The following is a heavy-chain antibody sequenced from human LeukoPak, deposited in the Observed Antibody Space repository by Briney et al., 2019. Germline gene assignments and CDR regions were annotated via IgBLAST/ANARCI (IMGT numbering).Heavy chain of an antibody. CDR3: ARQAPYYDYVWGSYPMLDY. CDR1: GYSFTSYW. Sequence: RGESLKISCKGSGYSFTSYWIGWVRQMPGKGLEWMGIIYPGDSDTRYSPSFQCQVTISADKSISTAYLQWSSLKASDTAMYYCARQAPYYDYVWGSYPMLDYWGQGTLVTVSS. J-gene: IGHJ4*02. D-gene: IGHD3-16*01. CDR2: IYPGDSDT. V-gene: IGHV5-51*01.